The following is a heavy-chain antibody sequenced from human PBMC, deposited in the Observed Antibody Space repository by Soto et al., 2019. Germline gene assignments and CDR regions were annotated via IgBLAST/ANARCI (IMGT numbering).Heavy chain of an antibody. CDR3: VKDWSGDKCPCLDV. CDR1: GFTFSNYA. V-gene: IGHV3-23*01. Sequence: SLRLSCATSGFTFSNYAMTWVRQAPGEGLEWVSTISGGTTYYADSVKGRFTISRDNPKKTLELQMNSLRAEDTAVYYCVKDWSGDKCPCLDVWGQGTTVTVSS. D-gene: IGHD3-3*01. J-gene: IGHJ6*02. CDR2: ISGGTT.